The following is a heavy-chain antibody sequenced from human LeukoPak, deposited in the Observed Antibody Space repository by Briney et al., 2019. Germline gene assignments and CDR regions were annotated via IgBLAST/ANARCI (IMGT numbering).Heavy chain of an antibody. Sequence: GGSLRLSCEASGFTFNDYAMMWVRQAPGRGLEWVSAIRASGGLRFYADSVKGRFTISRDNSKNTLYLQMNSLRAADTAVYYCARDPNGDYIGAFDMCGQGTKVTASS. D-gene: IGHD4-17*01. CDR3: ARDPNGDYIGAFDM. J-gene: IGHJ3*02. CDR1: GFTFNDYA. V-gene: IGHV3-23*01. CDR2: IRASGGLR.